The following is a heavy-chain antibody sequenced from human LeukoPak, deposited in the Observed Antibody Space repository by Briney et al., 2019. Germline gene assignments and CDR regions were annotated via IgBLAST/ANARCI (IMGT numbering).Heavy chain of an antibody. Sequence: SETLSLTCTVSGGSISSYYWSWIRQPPGKGLEWIAYIYYSGSTNYNPSLKSRVAISVDTSKNQFSLKLSPVTAADTAMYYCASRAVATYYFDYWGQGTLVTVSS. CDR2: IYYSGST. J-gene: IGHJ4*02. D-gene: IGHD6-19*01. V-gene: IGHV4-59*01. CDR1: GGSISSYY. CDR3: ASRAVATYYFDY.